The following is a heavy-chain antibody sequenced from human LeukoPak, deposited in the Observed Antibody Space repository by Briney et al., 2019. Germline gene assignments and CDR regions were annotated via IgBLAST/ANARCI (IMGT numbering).Heavy chain of an antibody. Sequence: ASVKVSCKTSGYTFTGSYLHWVRQVPGQRLEWMGGTNPSTGGTKSAQQFDGRLTMTRDTSNPKEYLELRSLRLDDTDTYYCPRGGAFCSITPCHEFDHWGEGTLVIVSS. V-gene: IGHV1-2*02. D-gene: IGHD3-10*01. CDR2: TNPSTGGT. CDR3: PRGGAFCSITPCHEFDH. J-gene: IGHJ4*02. CDR1: GYTFTGSY.